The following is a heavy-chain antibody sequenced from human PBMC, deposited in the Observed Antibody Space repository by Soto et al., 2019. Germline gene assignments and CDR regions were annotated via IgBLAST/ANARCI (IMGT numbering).Heavy chain of an antibody. V-gene: IGHV3-11*01. CDR1: GFTFSDFY. CDR2: ISSSGSTI. Sequence: QVQLVESGGGLVKPGGSLRLSCAASGFTFSDFYMSWIRQAPGKGLEWVSYISSSGSTIYYADSVKGRFTISRDNAKNSLYLQMTSLTAEDTAVYYCASRYCSGGSCYSAALGYWGQGTLVTVSS. D-gene: IGHD2-15*01. J-gene: IGHJ4*02. CDR3: ASRYCSGGSCYSAALGY.